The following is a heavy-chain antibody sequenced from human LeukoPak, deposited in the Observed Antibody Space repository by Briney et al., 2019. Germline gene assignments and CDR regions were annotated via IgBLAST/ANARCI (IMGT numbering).Heavy chain of an antibody. V-gene: IGHV3-11*04. Sequence: PGGSLRLSCAASGFTFTDYYMTWIRQAPGKGLEWVSYISNSGASKYYADSVKGRFTISRDNAKNSLDLQMNSLRVEDTAVYYCATSQSSVAGIVGDWGQGTLVTVSS. CDR1: GFTFTDYY. CDR2: ISNSGASK. CDR3: ATSQSSVAGIVGD. D-gene: IGHD6-19*01. J-gene: IGHJ4*02.